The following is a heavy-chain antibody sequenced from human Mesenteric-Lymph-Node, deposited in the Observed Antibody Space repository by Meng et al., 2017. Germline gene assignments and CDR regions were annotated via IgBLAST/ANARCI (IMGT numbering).Heavy chain of an antibody. J-gene: IGHJ4*02. CDR2: ISASGSPK. CDR1: GFTFSNHY. CDR3: ARGYSYSYDGLDS. D-gene: IGHD3-16*01. Sequence: QGSLVCSGVGLFKLGGSLRLSCTAPGFTFSNHYMTWVRQAPGKGLEWISYISASGSPKTYAGSVEGRFTIYRDNARNSMYLQMNSLRAEDTAVYYCARGYSYSYDGLDSWGQGTLVTVSS. V-gene: IGHV3-11*01.